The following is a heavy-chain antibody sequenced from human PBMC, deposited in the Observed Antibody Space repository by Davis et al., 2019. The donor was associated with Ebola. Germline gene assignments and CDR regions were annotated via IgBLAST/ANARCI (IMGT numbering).Heavy chain of an antibody. J-gene: IGHJ6*02. CDR3: ARGRSYSSGWAGAV. CDR2: IYYRGST. Sequence: SETLSLTCTVSGGSVSNYYWSWIRQPPGKGLEWIGYIYYRGSTNYNPSLKSRVTISVDTSKNQFSLKLSSVIAADTAVYYCARGRSYSSGWAGAVWGQGTTVTVSS. CDR1: GGSVSNYY. D-gene: IGHD6-19*01. V-gene: IGHV4-59*02.